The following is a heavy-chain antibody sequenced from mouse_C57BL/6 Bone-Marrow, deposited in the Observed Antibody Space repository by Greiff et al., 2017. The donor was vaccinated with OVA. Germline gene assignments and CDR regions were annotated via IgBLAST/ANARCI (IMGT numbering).Heavy chain of an antibody. V-gene: IGHV1-64*01. CDR1: GYTFTSYW. J-gene: IGHJ1*03. CDR2: IHPNSGST. CDR3: ARRAIYYDYDGWYFDV. Sequence: VQLQQPGAELVKPGASVKLSCKASGYTFTSYWMHWVKQRPGQGLEWIGMIHPNSGSTNYNEKFKSKATLPVDKSSSTAYMQLSSLTSEDSAVYYCARRAIYYDYDGWYFDVWGTGTTVTVSS. D-gene: IGHD2-4*01.